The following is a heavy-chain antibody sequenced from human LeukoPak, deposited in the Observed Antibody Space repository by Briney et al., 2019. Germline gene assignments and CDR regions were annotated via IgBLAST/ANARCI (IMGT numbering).Heavy chain of an antibody. CDR2: IIPIFGRP. Sequence: GASVKVSCKASGGTFSSFGFSWVRQAPGQGLEWMGGIIPIFGRPNYAQKFQGRVTITAYESTTTAYMELSSLRSEDTAVYYCARGGGDSSGYYHVAFDYWGQGTLVTVSS. CDR3: ARGGGDSSGYYHVAFDY. J-gene: IGHJ4*02. D-gene: IGHD3-22*01. V-gene: IGHV1-69*13. CDR1: GGTFSSFG.